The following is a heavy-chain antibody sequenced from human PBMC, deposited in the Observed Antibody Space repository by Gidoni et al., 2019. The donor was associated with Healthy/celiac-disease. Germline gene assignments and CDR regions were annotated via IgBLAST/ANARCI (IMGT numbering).Heavy chain of an antibody. D-gene: IGHD6-13*01. J-gene: IGHJ4*02. CDR3: ARDLAAAAVDY. V-gene: IGHV1-2*06. CDR2: SNPNSGGT. CDR1: GYTFTGYY. Sequence: QVQLVQSGAEVKKPGASVQVSRKASGYTFTGYYMHWVRQTPGQGLEWMGRSNPNSGGTKYAQKFQGRVTMTRDTSISTAYMELSRLRTDDTTVYYCARDLAAAAVDYWGQGTLVTVSS.